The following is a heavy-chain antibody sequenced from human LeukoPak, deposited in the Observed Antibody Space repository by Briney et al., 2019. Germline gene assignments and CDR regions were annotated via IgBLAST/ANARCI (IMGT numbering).Heavy chain of an antibody. V-gene: IGHV3-23*01. Sequence: LTGGSLRLSCAASGFTFSSYAMSWVRQAPGKGPEWVSAISGSGGSTYYADSVKGRFTISRDNSKNTLYLQMNSLRAEDTAVYYCAKDLFSAVLLWFGELSHLWGQGTLVTVSS. CDR3: AKDLFSAVLLWFGELSHL. J-gene: IGHJ5*02. CDR2: ISGSGGST. D-gene: IGHD3-10*01. CDR1: GFTFSSYA.